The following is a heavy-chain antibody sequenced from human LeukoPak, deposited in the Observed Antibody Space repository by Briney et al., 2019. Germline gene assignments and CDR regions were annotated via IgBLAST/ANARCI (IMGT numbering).Heavy chain of an antibody. J-gene: IGHJ4*02. D-gene: IGHD5-12*01. CDR1: GGTFSSYA. V-gene: IGHV1-69*04. CDR3: ASYPMATSERRFDY. Sequence: SVKVSCKASGGTFSSYAISWVRQAPGQGLECMGRIIPILGIANYAQKFQGRVTITADKSTSTAYTELSSLRSEDTAVYYCASYPMATSERRFDYWGQGTLVTVSS. CDR2: IIPILGIA.